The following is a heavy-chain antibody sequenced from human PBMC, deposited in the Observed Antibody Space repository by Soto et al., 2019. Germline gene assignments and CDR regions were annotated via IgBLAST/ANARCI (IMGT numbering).Heavy chain of an antibody. D-gene: IGHD1-26*01. CDR1: GFTFDDYA. Sequence: GGSLRLSCAASGFTFDDYAMHWVRQAPGKGLEWVSGISWNSGSIGYADSEKGRFTISRDNAKNSLYLQMNSLRAEDTALYYCAKPGAIRELPLAEYFQHWGQGTLVTVSS. J-gene: IGHJ1*01. CDR2: ISWNSGSI. CDR3: AKPGAIRELPLAEYFQH. V-gene: IGHV3-9*01.